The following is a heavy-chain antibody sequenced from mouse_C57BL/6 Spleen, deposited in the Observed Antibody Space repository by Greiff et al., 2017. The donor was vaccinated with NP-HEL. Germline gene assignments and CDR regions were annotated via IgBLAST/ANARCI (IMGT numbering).Heavy chain of an antibody. Sequence: QVQLQQSGPELVKPGASVKISCKASGYAFSSSWMNWVKQRPGEGLEWIGRIYPGDGDTNYNGKFKGKATLTADKSSSTAYMQLSSLTSEDSAVYFCAGSGFWFAYWGQGTLVTVSA. CDR2: IYPGDGDT. CDR3: AGSGFWFAY. CDR1: GYAFSSSW. D-gene: IGHD3-2*02. V-gene: IGHV1-82*01. J-gene: IGHJ3*01.